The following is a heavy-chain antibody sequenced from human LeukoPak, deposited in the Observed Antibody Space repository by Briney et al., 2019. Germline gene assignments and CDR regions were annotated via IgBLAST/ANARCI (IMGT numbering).Heavy chain of an antibody. D-gene: IGHD3-10*01. CDR2: IYSGGST. V-gene: IGHV3-66*02. J-gene: IGHJ4*02. CDR1: GFTVSSNY. Sequence: PGGSLRLSCAASGFTVSSNYMSWVRQAPGKGLEWVSVIYSGGSTYYADSVRGRFTISRDDSKNTLYLQMNSLRAEDTAIYYCAKDEGRGNGSGRHGAFDYWGQGTLVTVSS. CDR3: AKDEGRGNGSGRHGAFDY.